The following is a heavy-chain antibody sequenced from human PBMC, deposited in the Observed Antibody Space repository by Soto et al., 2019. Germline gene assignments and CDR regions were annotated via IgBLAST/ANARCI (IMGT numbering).Heavy chain of an antibody. CDR3: ARIPYSSSWPHRYGMDV. V-gene: IGHV1-18*01. Sequence: QVQLVQSGTEVKKPGASVKVSCKASGYTFTDYGISWVRQAPGQGLEWMGWISVYNGYASYAQNVQGRVTMTTDTSTSTAFMEVRSLISDDTAVFYCARIPYSSSWPHRYGMDVWGQGTTVTVSS. CDR1: GYTFTDYG. D-gene: IGHD6-13*01. J-gene: IGHJ6*02. CDR2: ISVYNGYA.